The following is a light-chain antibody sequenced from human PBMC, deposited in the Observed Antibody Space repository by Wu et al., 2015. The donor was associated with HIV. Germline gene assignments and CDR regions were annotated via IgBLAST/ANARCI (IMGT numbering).Light chain of an antibody. V-gene: IGKV3-20*01. CDR2: AAS. CDR3: QQYGSSPRT. Sequence: EIVLTQSPGTLSLSPGEGATLSCRASQSVSSSSLAWYQHKPGQAPRLLMYAASSRATDIPDRFSGSGSGTDFTLTISRLEPEDFAVYYCQQYGSSPRTFGRRAKVEVK. J-gene: IGKJ1*01. CDR1: QSVSSSS.